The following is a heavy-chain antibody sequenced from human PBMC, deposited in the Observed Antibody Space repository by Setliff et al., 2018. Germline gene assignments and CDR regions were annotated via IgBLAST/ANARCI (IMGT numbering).Heavy chain of an antibody. Sequence: SETLSLTCTVSDCSIRSGDYWGWLRTHPGEGLEVIGYINHTGYTYYNPSLSSRVIISVNTSKNQFFLKLTSMTAANTAEYYCARAKDGYDFDYFDYWGQGTPVTVSS. D-gene: IGHD5-12*01. V-gene: IGHV4-31*03. J-gene: IGHJ4*02. CDR1: DCSIRSGDY. CDR2: INHTGYT. CDR3: ARAKDGYDFDYFDY.